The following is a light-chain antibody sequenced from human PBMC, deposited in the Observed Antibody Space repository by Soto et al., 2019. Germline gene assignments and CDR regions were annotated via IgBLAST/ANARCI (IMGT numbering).Light chain of an antibody. CDR2: GAS. J-gene: IGKJ4*01. CDR1: QNVDSNY. CDR3: QQFSSYPLT. Sequence: EIVMTQSPATLSVSPGERATLSCRASQNVDSNYLAWYQQKPGQAPRIIIFGASGRATGIPDRFSGSGSGTEFTLTISRLDPEEFAVYDCQQFSSYPLTFGGGTKVEIK. V-gene: IGKV3-20*01.